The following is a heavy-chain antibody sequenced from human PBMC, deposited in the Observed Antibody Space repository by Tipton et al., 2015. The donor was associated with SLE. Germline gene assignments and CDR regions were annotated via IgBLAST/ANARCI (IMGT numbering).Heavy chain of an antibody. D-gene: IGHD2-2*01. CDR3: VRVIVPASRGAFDI. V-gene: IGHV4-4*07. Sequence: TLSLTCTVSGGSISSYYWSWIRQPAGKGLEWIGRIYTSGSTNYNPSLKSRVTMSVDMSNNQLYLRLSSVTAADTALYYCVRVIVPASRGAFDIWGQGTVVTVSS. CDR2: IYTSGST. J-gene: IGHJ3*02. CDR1: GGSISSYY.